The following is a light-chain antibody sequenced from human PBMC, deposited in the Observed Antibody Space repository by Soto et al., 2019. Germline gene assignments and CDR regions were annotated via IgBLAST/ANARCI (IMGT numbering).Light chain of an antibody. Sequence: DIQMTQSPSTLSASVGDRVTITCRASQSISSCLAWYQQKPGKAPKLLIYKASSLESGVPSRFSGSGSGTEFTLPISSLQADDVAAYYCQQYNSYPWTFGQGTKVEIK. CDR1: QSISSC. CDR2: KAS. V-gene: IGKV1-5*03. CDR3: QQYNSYPWT. J-gene: IGKJ1*01.